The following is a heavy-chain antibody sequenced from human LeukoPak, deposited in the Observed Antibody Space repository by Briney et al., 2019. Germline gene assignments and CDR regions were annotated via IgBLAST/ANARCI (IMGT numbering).Heavy chain of an antibody. J-gene: IGHJ4*02. CDR1: GGSISSYY. CDR2: IYYSGST. D-gene: IGHD2-2*01. CDR3: ARAAVPYYFDY. Sequence: PETLSLTCTVSGGSISSYYWSWIRQPPGKGLEWIGYIYYSGSTNYNPSLKSRVTISVDTSKNQFSLKLSSVTAADTAVYYCARAAVPYYFDYWGQGTLVTVSS. V-gene: IGHV4-59*01.